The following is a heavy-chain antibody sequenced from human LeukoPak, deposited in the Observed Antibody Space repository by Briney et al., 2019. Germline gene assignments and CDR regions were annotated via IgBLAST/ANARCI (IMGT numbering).Heavy chain of an antibody. D-gene: IGHD3-10*01. CDR1: GGSFSGYY. J-gene: IGHJ4*02. Sequence: SETLSLTCAVYGGSFSGYYWSWIRQPPGKGLEWIGEINHSGSTNYNPSLESRVTISVDTSKNQFSLKLSSVTAADTAVYYCARGTLDMVQGVITEFFGYWGQGTLVTVSS. CDR3: ARGTLDMVQGVITEFFGY. CDR2: INHSGST. V-gene: IGHV4-34*01.